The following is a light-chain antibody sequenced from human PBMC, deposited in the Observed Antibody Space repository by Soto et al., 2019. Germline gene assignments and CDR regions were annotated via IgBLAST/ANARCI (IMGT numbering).Light chain of an antibody. V-gene: IGKV3-15*01. CDR2: GAF. CDR1: QGIXSN. Sequence: IVMTQCPVTLPVSPGESATLSCRASQGIXSNLAWYQQKPGQAPSVLXYGAFTSANGIPARLSGTGSGTEFTRTISSLHSEDCAPYYWQQYNDGTRTFGQGTKVDIK. CDR3: QQYNDGTRT. J-gene: IGKJ1*01.